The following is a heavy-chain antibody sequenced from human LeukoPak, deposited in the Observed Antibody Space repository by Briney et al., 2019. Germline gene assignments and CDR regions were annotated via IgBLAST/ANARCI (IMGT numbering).Heavy chain of an antibody. J-gene: IGHJ4*02. CDR1: GGSISSGGYY. Sequence: PSQTLSLTCTVSGGSISSGGYYWSWIRQHPGKGLEWIGYIYYSGSTYYNPSLKSRVTISVDTSKNQFSLKLSSVTAADTAVYYCATRSGSYYTFDYWGQGTLVTVSS. CDR3: ATRSGSYYTFDY. CDR2: IYYSGST. V-gene: IGHV4-31*03. D-gene: IGHD3-10*01.